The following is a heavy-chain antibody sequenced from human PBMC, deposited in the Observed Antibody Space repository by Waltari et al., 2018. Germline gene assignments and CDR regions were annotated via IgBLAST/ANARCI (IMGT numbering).Heavy chain of an antibody. CDR3: ASADYGSGSYFDY. V-gene: IGHV4-38-2*01. CDR1: GYSISSGYY. J-gene: IGHJ4*02. Sequence: QVQLQESGPGLVKPSETLSLTCAVSGYSISSGYYWGWIRQPPGKGLEWIGSIYHSGSTYYNPSLKSRVTISVDTSKNQFSLKLSSVTAADTAVYYCASADYGSGSYFDYWGQGTLVTVSS. CDR2: IYHSGST. D-gene: IGHD3-10*01.